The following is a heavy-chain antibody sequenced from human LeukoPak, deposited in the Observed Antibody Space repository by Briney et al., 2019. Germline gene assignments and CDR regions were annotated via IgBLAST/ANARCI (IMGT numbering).Heavy chain of an antibody. CDR1: GFTFSTYG. J-gene: IGHJ4*02. V-gene: IGHV3-33*01. CDR3: ARLGGYSGYDLAY. D-gene: IGHD5-12*01. CDR2: IWYDGNNK. Sequence: GGSLRLSCAVSGFTFSTYGMHWVRQAPGKGLEWVAIIWYDGNNKYYADSVKGRFTISRDNSKDTLYLQMNSLRAEDTAVYYCARLGGYSGYDLAYWGQGTLVTVSS.